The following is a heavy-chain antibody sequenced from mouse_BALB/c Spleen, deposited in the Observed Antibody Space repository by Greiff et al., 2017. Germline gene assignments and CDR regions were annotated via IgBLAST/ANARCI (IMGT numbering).Heavy chain of an antibody. D-gene: IGHD2-4*01. CDR3: TRGYDYDRFAY. CDR2: ISSGGSYT. J-gene: IGHJ3*01. CDR1: GFTFSSYT. Sequence: EVKLMESGGGLVKPGGSLKLSCAASGFTFSSYTMSWVRQTPEKRLEWVATISSGGSYTYYPDSVKGRFTISRDNAKNTLYLQMSSLKSEDTAMYYCTRGYDYDRFAYWGQGTLVTVSA. V-gene: IGHV5-6-4*01.